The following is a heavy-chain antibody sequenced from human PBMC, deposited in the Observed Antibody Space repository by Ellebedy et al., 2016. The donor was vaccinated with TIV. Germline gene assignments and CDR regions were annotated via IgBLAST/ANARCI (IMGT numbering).Heavy chain of an antibody. Sequence: GESLKISCAASGFTFSDYDIHWVRQAPGKGLEWVAVISYDGNRKSYADSVTGRFTISRENSKNTLFLQMNSLRPEDTAVYYCAKLGKSGPKIVADPGHYWGQGTLVTVSS. CDR1: GFTFSDYD. V-gene: IGHV3-30*18. CDR2: ISYDGNRK. CDR3: AKLGKSGPKIVADPGHY. D-gene: IGHD5-12*01. J-gene: IGHJ4*02.